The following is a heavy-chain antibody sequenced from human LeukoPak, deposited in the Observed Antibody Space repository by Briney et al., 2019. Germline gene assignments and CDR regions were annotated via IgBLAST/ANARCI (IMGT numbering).Heavy chain of an antibody. CDR1: GFTFSSYG. D-gene: IGHD3-22*01. Sequence: GGTLRLSCAASGFTFSSYGMSWVRQAPGKGLEWLSAITGSGGGTYSADSVKDRFTISRDNSKNTLYLQMNSLRAEDTALYYCAKDISSGYYFDYWGQGTLVTVSS. V-gene: IGHV3-23*01. J-gene: IGHJ4*02. CDR2: ITGSGGGT. CDR3: AKDISSGYYFDY.